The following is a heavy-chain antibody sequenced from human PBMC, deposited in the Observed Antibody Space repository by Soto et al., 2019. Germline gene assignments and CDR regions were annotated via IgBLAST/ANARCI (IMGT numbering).Heavy chain of an antibody. J-gene: IGHJ6*03. Sequence: EVQLVESGGGLVQPGGSLRLSCAASGFTFSSYAMHWVRQAPGKGLEYVSAISSNGGSTYYANSVKGRFTISRDNSQNTLYLQMGSLRAEDMAVYYCARAASYYDILTGYYEPYYYYYMDVWGKGTTVTVSS. CDR2: ISSNGGST. V-gene: IGHV3-64*01. CDR3: ARAASYYDILTGYYEPYYYYYMDV. D-gene: IGHD3-9*01. CDR1: GFTFSSYA.